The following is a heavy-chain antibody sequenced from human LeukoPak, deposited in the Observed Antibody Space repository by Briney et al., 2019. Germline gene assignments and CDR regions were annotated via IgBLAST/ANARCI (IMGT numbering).Heavy chain of an antibody. J-gene: IGHJ4*01. CDR2: INTRADET. CDR3: ERDPSDYEWQRGWYRDF. D-gene: IGHD6-19*01. V-gene: IGHV3-23*01. CDR1: GFSFSNYG. Sequence: PGGSLTLSCAASGFSFSNYGMAGFRQAPGKRLEWVSTINTRADETHYADSVRGRFTIFRDNSKSTLALHMSNLRVEDRAVYYCERDPSDYEWQRGWYRDFWGRGSQVTVSS.